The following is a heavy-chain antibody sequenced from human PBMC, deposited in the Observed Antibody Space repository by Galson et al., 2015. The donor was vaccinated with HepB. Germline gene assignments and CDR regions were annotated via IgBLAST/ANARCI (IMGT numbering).Heavy chain of an antibody. CDR3: AKDRQMGMGNYFDY. J-gene: IGHJ4*02. D-gene: IGHD5-24*01. CDR2: ISYNGSNK. CDR1: GFTFSSYG. Sequence: SLRLSCAASGFTFSSYGMNWVRQAPGKGLEWVAGISYNGSNKYYADSVKGRFTISRDNSKNTLYLQMNSLRAEDTAVYYCAKDRQMGMGNYFDYWGQGTLVTVSS. V-gene: IGHV3-30*18.